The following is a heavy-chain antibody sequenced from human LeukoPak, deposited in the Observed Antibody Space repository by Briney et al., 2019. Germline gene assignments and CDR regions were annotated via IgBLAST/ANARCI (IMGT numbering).Heavy chain of an antibody. CDR2: TYYRSKWFF. D-gene: IGHD2-21*01. J-gene: IGHJ3*02. CDR3: AREIEAQTTYCAFDI. CDR1: GDSVSTTSAG. Sequence: SQTLSLTCAISGDSVSTTSAGWNWIRQSPSRGLEWLGRTYYRSKWFFNYEVSVRSRITINPDTSKNQFSLQLNSVTPEDTAVYFCAREIEAQTTYCAFDIWGQGTMVTVSS. V-gene: IGHV6-1*01.